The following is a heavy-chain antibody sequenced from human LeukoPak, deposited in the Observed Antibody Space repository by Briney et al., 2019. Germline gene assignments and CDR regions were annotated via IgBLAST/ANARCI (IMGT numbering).Heavy chain of an antibody. CDR2: IFYSGSTTY. CDR3: ARHFYGGYAGVDS. Sequence: SETRSLTCTGTGGPIGSDYWSWIRQPAGKGRDWIGHIFYSGSTTYNYNPSLQSRVTISLDTPKKQFSLKLSPVTAADTAVYYCARHFYGGYAGVDSWGQGTLVTVSS. J-gene: IGHJ5*01. D-gene: IGHD4-23*01. V-gene: IGHV4-59*08. CDR1: GGPIGSDY.